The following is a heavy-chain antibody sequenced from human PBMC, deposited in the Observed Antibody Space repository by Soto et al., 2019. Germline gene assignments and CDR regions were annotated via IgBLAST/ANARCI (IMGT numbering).Heavy chain of an antibody. CDR1: GGTFSSYA. CDR2: IIPIFGTA. V-gene: IGHV1-69*01. J-gene: IGHJ4*02. CDR3: ARDGRYCSGGSCHEY. Sequence: QVQLVESGAEVKKPGSSVKVSCKASGGTFSSYAISWVRQAPGQGLEWMGGIIPIFGTANYAQKFQGRVTITADESTSTAYMELSSLRSEDTAVYDCARDGRYCSGGSCHEYWGQGTLVTVSS. D-gene: IGHD2-15*01.